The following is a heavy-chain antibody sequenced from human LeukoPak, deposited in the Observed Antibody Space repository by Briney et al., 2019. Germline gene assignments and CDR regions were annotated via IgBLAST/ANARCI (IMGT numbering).Heavy chain of an antibody. Sequence: HAGGSLRLSCAVSGFTLSSHDISWVRQASGKGLEWVAIPGTVGNSYYADSVRGRFSTSREEAENSVYLQMHSLRAGDTAVYYCVRGSRRVQLPRSSDFDVWGQGTVVTASS. V-gene: IGHV3-13*04. D-gene: IGHD3-9*01. CDR3: VRGSRRVQLPRSSDFDV. J-gene: IGHJ3*01. CDR1: GFTLSSHD. CDR2: PGTVGNS.